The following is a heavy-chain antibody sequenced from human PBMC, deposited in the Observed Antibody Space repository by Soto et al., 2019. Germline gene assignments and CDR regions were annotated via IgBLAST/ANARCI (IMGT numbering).Heavy chain of an antibody. CDR2: IYYSGST. J-gene: IGHJ1*01. CDR1: GGSISSYY. Sequence: PSETLSLTCTVSGGSISSYYWSWIRQPPGKGLEWIGYIYYSGSTNYNPSLKSRVTISVDTSKNQFSLKLISVTAADTAVYYCARHDGDYDEYFQHWGQGSPVTVSS. CDR3: ARHDGDYDEYFQH. D-gene: IGHD4-17*01. V-gene: IGHV4-59*08.